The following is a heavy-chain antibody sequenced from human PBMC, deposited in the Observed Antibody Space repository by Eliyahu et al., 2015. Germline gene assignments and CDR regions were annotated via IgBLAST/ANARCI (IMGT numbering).Heavy chain of an antibody. CDR1: GFXVXTNY. V-gene: IGHV3-66*01. Sequence: EMYLVESGGGLVQPGGSLRLSCVAXGFXVXTNYXSWVRQAPGKGLGWVSVIYSGGTTYYADSVKGRFTLSRDTSENTLYLQMNSLRAEDTAVYYCARDGPNEHYHWYFDLWGRGTLVTVSS. CDR2: IYSGGTT. D-gene: IGHD1-26*01. CDR3: ARDGPNEHYHWYFDL. J-gene: IGHJ2*01.